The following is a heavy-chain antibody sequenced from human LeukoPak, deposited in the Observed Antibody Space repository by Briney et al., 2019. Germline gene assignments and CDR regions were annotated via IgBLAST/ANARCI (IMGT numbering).Heavy chain of an antibody. D-gene: IGHD5-18*01. CDR1: GGSISSSSYY. CDR2: IYYSGST. Sequence: SETLSLTCTVSGGSISSSSYYWGWIRQPPGKGLEWIGSIYYSGSTYYNPSLKSRVTISVDTSKNQFSLKLSSVTAADTAVYYCARGRGYSYFDYWGQGTLVTVSS. J-gene: IGHJ4*02. CDR3: ARGRGYSYFDY. V-gene: IGHV4-39*01.